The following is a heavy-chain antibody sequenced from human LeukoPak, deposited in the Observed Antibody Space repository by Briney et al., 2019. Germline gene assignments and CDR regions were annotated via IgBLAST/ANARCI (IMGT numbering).Heavy chain of an antibody. CDR3: ARVQMSRGAFDI. Sequence: PSETLSLTCTVSGGSISSGGYYWSWIRQHPGKGLEWTGYIYYSGSTYYNPSLKSRVTISVDTSKNQFSLKLSSVTAADTAVYYCARVQMSRGAFDIWGQGTMVTVSS. CDR1: GGSISSGGYY. V-gene: IGHV4-31*03. D-gene: IGHD5-24*01. J-gene: IGHJ3*02. CDR2: IYYSGST.